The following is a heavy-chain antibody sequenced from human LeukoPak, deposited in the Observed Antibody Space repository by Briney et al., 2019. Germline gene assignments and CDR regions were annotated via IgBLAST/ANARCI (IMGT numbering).Heavy chain of an antibody. CDR2: ISSSSSYI. D-gene: IGHD1-26*01. V-gene: IGHV3-21*01. Sequence: GGSMRLSCAASGFTFSSYSMNWVRQAPGKGLEWVSSISSSSSYIYYADSVKGRFTISRDNAKNSLYLQMNSLRAEDTAVYYCARDYGGSYYATRGVYWGQGTLVTVSS. J-gene: IGHJ4*02. CDR1: GFTFSSYS. CDR3: ARDYGGSYYATRGVY.